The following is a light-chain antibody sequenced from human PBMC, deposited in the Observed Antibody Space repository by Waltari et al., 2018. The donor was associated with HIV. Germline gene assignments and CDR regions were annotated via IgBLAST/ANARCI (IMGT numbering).Light chain of an antibody. J-gene: IGLJ2*01. CDR1: NSDIGSNT. CDR3: ASWDDSLNGVV. CDR2: SNN. Sequence: QSVLTQPPPVSGPPGQRVSISCAGSNSDIGSNTGNWYQQLPGTAPKLLIYSNNQRPSGVPDRFSGSKSGSLASLAITGLQSEDEAEYHCASWDDSLNGVVFGGGTKLTVL. V-gene: IGLV1-44*01.